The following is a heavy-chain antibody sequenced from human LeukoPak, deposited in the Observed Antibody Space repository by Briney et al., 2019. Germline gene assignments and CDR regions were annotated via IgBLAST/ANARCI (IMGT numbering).Heavy chain of an antibody. CDR1: GFSFSSYG. CDR3: AKAARWLQSSPDY. CDR2: IRYDGSDK. V-gene: IGHV3-30*02. J-gene: IGHJ4*02. Sequence: GGSLRLSCAASGFSFSSYGMHWVRQAPGKGLEWVAFIRYDGSDKYYADSVKGRFTISRDNSKNTLYLQMNSLRAEDTAVYYCAKAARWLQSSPDYWGQGTLVTVSS. D-gene: IGHD5-24*01.